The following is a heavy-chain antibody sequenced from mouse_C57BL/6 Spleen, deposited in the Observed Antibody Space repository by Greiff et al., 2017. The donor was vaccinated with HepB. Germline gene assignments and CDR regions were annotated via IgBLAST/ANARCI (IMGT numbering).Heavy chain of an antibody. CDR1: GYTFTSYG. J-gene: IGHJ3*01. CDR2: IYPRSGNT. D-gene: IGHD2-3*01. CDR3: AIYDGYYAWFAY. V-gene: IGHV1-81*01. Sequence: VKLMESGAELARPGASVKLSCKASGYTFTSYGISWVKQRTGQGLEWIGEIYPRSGNTYYNEKFKGKATLTADKSSSTAYMELRSLTSEDSAVYFCAIYDGYYAWFAYWGQGTLVTVSA.